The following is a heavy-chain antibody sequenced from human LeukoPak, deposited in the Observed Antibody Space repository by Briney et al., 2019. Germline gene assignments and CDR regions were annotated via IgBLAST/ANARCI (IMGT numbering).Heavy chain of an antibody. CDR1: GDSVSSNSAA. D-gene: IGHD2-2*01. V-gene: IGHV6-1*01. CDR2: TYYRSKWYN. J-gene: IGHJ3*02. Sequence: SQTLSLTCAISGDSVSSNSAAWNWIRQSPSRGLEWLGRTYYRSKWYNDYAVSVKSRITINPDTSKNQFSLQLNSVTAADTAVYYCARGRGDCSSTSCYGIPLRESGAFDIWGQGTMVTVSS. CDR3: ARGRGDCSSTSCYGIPLRESGAFDI.